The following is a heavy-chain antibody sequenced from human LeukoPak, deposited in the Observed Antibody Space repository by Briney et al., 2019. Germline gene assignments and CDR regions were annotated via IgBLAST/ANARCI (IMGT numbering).Heavy chain of an antibody. CDR3: ATGGHSYGPGDY. J-gene: IGHJ4*02. Sequence: GGSLRLSCAASGFTFSSYAMSWVRQAPGKGLEWVSAISGSGGSTYYADSVKGRFTISRDNSKNTLYLQMDSLRAEDTAVYYCATGGHSYGPGDYWGQGTLVTVSS. CDR2: ISGSGGST. V-gene: IGHV3-23*01. CDR1: GFTFSSYA. D-gene: IGHD5-18*01.